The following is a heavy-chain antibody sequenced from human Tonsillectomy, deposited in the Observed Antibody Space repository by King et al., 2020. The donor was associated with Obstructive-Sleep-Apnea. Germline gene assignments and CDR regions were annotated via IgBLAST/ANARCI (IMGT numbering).Heavy chain of an antibody. V-gene: IGHV4-31*03. Sequence: VQLQESGPGLVKPSQTLSLICSVSGGSVSNGAYFWSWIRQPPGKGLEWIGYIYYNGNTYHNPSLKSRVNISVDTTKNQFSLRLGSVTAADTAVYYCARGLGGFSDYWGQGSLVTVSS. CDR2: IYYNGNT. CDR3: ARGLGGFSDY. CDR1: GGSVSNGAYF. D-gene: IGHD5/OR15-5a*01. J-gene: IGHJ4*02.